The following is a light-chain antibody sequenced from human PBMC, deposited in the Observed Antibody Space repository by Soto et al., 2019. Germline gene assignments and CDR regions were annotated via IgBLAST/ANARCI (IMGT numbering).Light chain of an antibody. CDR3: QQYSDARQT. J-gene: IGKJ1*01. CDR1: ESVDSNY. Sequence: EIVLTQSPGTLSLSPGERATLSCRATESVDSNYLAWYQQKPGQAPRLLIYGAASRATGTPDRFSGSGSGTDFILPISRLDPEYSAVYYCQQYSDARQTFGQGTKVEIK. CDR2: GAA. V-gene: IGKV3-20*01.